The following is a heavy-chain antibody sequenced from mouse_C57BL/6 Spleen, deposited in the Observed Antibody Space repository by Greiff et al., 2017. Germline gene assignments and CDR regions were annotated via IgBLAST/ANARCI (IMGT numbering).Heavy chain of an antibody. V-gene: IGHV1-4*01. CDR3: ALYDDGSYWYFGV. CDR1: GYTFTSYT. Sequence: QVQLQQSGAELARPGASVKMSCKASGYTFTSYTMHWVKQRPGQGLEWIGYINPSSGYTKYNQKFKDKATLTADKSSSTAYMQRSSLTSEDSAVYDCALYDDGSYWYFGVWGTGTTVTVPS. J-gene: IGHJ1*03. CDR2: INPSSGYT. D-gene: IGHD2-12*01.